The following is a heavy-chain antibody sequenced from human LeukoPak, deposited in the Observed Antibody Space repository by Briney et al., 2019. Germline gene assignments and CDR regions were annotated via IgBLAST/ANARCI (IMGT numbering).Heavy chain of an antibody. Sequence: ASVKVSCKASGYTFTDYYMHWVQQAPGKGLEWMGLVDPEDGETIYAEKFQGGVTITADTSTDTAYMELSSLRSEDTAVYYCATVREQLDSSLGYWGQGTLVTVSS. CDR2: VDPEDGET. D-gene: IGHD6-6*01. V-gene: IGHV1-69-2*01. CDR1: GYTFTDYY. J-gene: IGHJ4*02. CDR3: ATVREQLDSSLGY.